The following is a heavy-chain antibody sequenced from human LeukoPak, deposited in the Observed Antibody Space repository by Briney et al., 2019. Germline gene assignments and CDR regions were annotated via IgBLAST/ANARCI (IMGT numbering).Heavy chain of an antibody. CDR2: VSAYNGVT. Sequence: ASVKVSCKASGYTFTSYAISWVRQAPGQGLEWMGWVSAYNGVTNYAQKFQGRVTMATDTSTSTAYMELRSLRSDDTAVYYCARGRGPYYDFWSGYSGNWFDPWGQGTLVTVSS. CDR1: GYTFTSYA. CDR3: ARGRGPYYDFWSGYSGNWFDP. D-gene: IGHD3-3*01. J-gene: IGHJ5*02. V-gene: IGHV1-18*01.